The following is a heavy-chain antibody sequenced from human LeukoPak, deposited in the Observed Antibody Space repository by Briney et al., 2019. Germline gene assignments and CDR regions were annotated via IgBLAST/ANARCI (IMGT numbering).Heavy chain of an antibody. D-gene: IGHD6-19*01. CDR1: GYTFTSYD. Sequence: ASVKVSCKASGYTFTSYDINWVRQATGQGLEWMGWMNPNSGNTGYAQKFQGGVTMTRNTSISTVYMELSSLRSEDTAVYYCARPDSSGPFGAFDIWGQGTMVTVSS. CDR2: MNPNSGNT. J-gene: IGHJ3*02. CDR3: ARPDSSGPFGAFDI. V-gene: IGHV1-8*01.